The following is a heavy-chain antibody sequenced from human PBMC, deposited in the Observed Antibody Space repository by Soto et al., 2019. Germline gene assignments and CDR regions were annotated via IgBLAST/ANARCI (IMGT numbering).Heavy chain of an antibody. Sequence: PSETLSLTCTVSGGSIINSRYYWAWIRQPPGKGLEWIGSIYHTGNTYYNPSLRSRVTISVDTSKNQFSLKLTSVTAADTAVYYCARDYYDSSDYTTNWFDPWGQGTLVTVSS. J-gene: IGHJ5*02. CDR3: ARDYYDSSDYTTNWFDP. V-gene: IGHV4-39*01. D-gene: IGHD3-22*01. CDR1: GGSIINSRYY. CDR2: IYHTGNT.